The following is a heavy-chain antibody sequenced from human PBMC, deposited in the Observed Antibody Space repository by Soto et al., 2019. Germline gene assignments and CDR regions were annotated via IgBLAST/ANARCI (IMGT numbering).Heavy chain of an antibody. D-gene: IGHD6-13*01. CDR1: GGSFSGYY. J-gene: IGHJ6*02. CDR2: INHSGST. Sequence: SETLSLTCAVYGGSFSGYYWSWIRQPPGKGLEWIGEINHSGSTNYNPSLKSRVTISVDTSKNQFSLKLSSVTAADTAVYYCARIPGMAAAGTGEGYYYYYGMDVWGQGTTVTVSS. V-gene: IGHV4-34*01. CDR3: ARIPGMAAAGTGEGYYYYYGMDV.